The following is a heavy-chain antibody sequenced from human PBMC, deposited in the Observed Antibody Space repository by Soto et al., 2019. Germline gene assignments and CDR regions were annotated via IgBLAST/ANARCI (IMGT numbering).Heavy chain of an antibody. CDR1: GGSISSGDYY. V-gene: IGHV4-30-4*01. J-gene: IGHJ4*02. Sequence: PSETLSLTCTVSGGSISSGDYYWSWIRQPPGKGLEWIGYIYYSGSTNYNPSLKSRVTMSVDTSKSQFSLKMSSVTAADTAIYYCAGGNYYGSGSFQTHLQYWSQGTLVTVSS. CDR2: IYYSGST. CDR3: AGGNYYGSGSFQTHLQY. D-gene: IGHD3-10*01.